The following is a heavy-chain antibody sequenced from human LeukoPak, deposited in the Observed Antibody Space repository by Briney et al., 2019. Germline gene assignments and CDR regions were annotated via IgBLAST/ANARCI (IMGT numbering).Heavy chain of an antibody. J-gene: IGHJ4*02. V-gene: IGHV3-23*01. CDR2: ISGSGGST. D-gene: IGHD6-19*01. Sequence: GGSLRLSCAASGFTFSSYSMNWVRQAPGKGLEWVSAISGSGGSTYYADSVKGRFTISRDNSKNTLYLQMNSLRAEDTAVYYCAKAVLQWLVLFYFDYWGQGTLVTVSS. CDR1: GFTFSSYS. CDR3: AKAVLQWLVLFYFDY.